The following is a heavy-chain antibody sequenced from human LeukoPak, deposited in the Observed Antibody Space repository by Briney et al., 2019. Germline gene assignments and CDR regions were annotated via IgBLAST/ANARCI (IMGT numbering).Heavy chain of an antibody. V-gene: IGHV3-21*06. CDR2: IGPTGSDR. D-gene: IGHD1-14*01. J-gene: IGHJ4*02. CDR3: ATETNGRHYDY. CDR1: GLTFSTSG. Sequence: GGSLRLSCTASGLTFSTSGFNWVRQAPGKGLKWVASIGPTGSDRYHAESIKGRFTISRDNANNFLYLQMNSLRAEDTAVYYCATETNGRHYDYWGQGTLLTVSS.